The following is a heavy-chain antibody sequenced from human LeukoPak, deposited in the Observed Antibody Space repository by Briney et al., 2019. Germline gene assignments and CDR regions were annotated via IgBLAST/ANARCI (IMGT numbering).Heavy chain of an antibody. CDR2: ISAGGSST. V-gene: IGHV3-23*01. J-gene: IGHJ1*01. CDR3: AKTRQD. Sequence: PGASLRLSCDASGFTFSTYAMTWVRQAPGKGLEWVSGISAGGSSTYYAASVKGRFTISRDNSKNTLYLQMNSLRAEDTAVYYCAKTRQDWGQGTLVTVSS. CDR1: GFTFSTYA. D-gene: IGHD2-2*01.